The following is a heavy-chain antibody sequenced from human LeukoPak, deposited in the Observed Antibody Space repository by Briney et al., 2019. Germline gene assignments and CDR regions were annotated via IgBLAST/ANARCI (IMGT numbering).Heavy chain of an antibody. Sequence: PGGSLRLSCAASGFTVSSIYMSWVRQAPGKGLEWVSVIYSGGNTYYADSVKGRFTISRDNAKNSLYLQMNSLRAEDTAVYYCARDFEVGLPDYWGQGTLVTVSS. D-gene: IGHD3-16*01. V-gene: IGHV3-66*01. CDR2: IYSGGNT. J-gene: IGHJ4*02. CDR3: ARDFEVGLPDY. CDR1: GFTVSSIY.